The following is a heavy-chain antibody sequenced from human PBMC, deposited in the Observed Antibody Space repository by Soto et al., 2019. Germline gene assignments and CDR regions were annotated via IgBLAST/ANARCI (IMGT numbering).Heavy chain of an antibody. J-gene: IGHJ4*02. Sequence: QVQLVQSGAEVKKPGSSVKVSCKASGGTFNNYAISWVRQAPGQGLEWLGGIIPLFGTANYAQKFEGRVTITAEKSTDTAYMERSSLKSEDTAVYYCARLIGEGYSGTYALDYWGQGTLVTVSS. CDR2: IIPLFGTA. CDR1: GGTFNNYA. CDR3: ARLIGEGYSGTYALDY. D-gene: IGHD1-26*01. V-gene: IGHV1-69*06.